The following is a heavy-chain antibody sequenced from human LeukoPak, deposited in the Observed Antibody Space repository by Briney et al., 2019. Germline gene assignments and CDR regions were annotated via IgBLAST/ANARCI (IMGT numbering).Heavy chain of an antibody. D-gene: IGHD1-26*01. Sequence: GASVTVSCTASGYTFTGYYMHWVRQAPGQGLEWMGIINPSGGSTSYAQKFQGRVTMTRDTSTSTVYMELSSLRSEDTAVYYCARGRRGELDLQDAFDIWGQGTMVTVSS. CDR3: ARGRRGELDLQDAFDI. CDR2: INPSGGST. CDR1: GYTFTGYY. J-gene: IGHJ3*02. V-gene: IGHV1-46*01.